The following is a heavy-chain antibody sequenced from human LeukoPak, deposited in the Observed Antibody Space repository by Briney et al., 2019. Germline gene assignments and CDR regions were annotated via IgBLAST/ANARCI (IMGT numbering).Heavy chain of an antibody. V-gene: IGHV1-18*01. D-gene: IGHD2-2*01. J-gene: IGHJ5*02. CDR2: ISAYNGNT. CDR1: GYTFTSYG. CDR3: ARAGRVYCSSTSCYALTLSWFDP. Sequence: GASVKVSCKASGYTFTSYGISWVRQAPGQGLVWMGWISAYNGNTNYAQKLQGRVTMTTDTSTSTAYMELRSLRSDDTAVYYCARAGRVYCSSTSCYALTLSWFDPWGQGTLVTVSS.